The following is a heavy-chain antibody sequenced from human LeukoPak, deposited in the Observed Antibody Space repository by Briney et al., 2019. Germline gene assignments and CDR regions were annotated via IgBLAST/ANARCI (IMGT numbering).Heavy chain of an antibody. CDR3: ARGDDSSGYYYGSLPN. D-gene: IGHD3-22*01. J-gene: IGHJ4*02. CDR1: GGSISSGGYS. CDR2: IYYSGRT. V-gene: IGHV4-30-4*07. Sequence: SETLSLTCAVSGGSISSGGYSWSWIRQPPGKGLEWIGYIYYSGRTYYNPSLKSRVTISVDTSKNQFSLKLSSVTAADTAVYYCARGDDSSGYYYGSLPNWGQGTLVTVSS.